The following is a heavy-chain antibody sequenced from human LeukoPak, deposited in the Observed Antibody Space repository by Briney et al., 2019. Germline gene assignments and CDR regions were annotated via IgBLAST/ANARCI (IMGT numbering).Heavy chain of an antibody. CDR2: ISGSGGST. CDR3: AKDRATVGYFDY. V-gene: IGHV3-23*01. J-gene: IGHJ4*02. Sequence: GGLLRFSRAASGFTFSSNAMTWVPQAPGKGLEWFSAISGSGGSTYYADSVKGRFTISRDNSKNTLYLQMNSLRAEDTAVYYCAKDRATVGYFDYWGQGTLVTVSS. D-gene: IGHD1-26*01. CDR1: GFTFSSNA.